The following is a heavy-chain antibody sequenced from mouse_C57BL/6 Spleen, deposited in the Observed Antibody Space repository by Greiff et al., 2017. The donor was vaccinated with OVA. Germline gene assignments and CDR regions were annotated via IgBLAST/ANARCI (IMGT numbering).Heavy chain of an antibody. J-gene: IGHJ2*01. CDR1: GYTFTSYW. CDR2: IYPGSGST. D-gene: IGHD2-5*01. V-gene: IGHV1-55*01. Sequence: QVQLQQSGAELVKPGASVKMSCKASGYTFTSYWITWVKQRPGQGLEWIGDIYPGSGSTNYNEKFKSKATLTVDTSSSTAYMQLSSLTSEDSAVYYCARWGYSNYYFDYWGQGTTLTVSS. CDR3: ARWGYSNYYFDY.